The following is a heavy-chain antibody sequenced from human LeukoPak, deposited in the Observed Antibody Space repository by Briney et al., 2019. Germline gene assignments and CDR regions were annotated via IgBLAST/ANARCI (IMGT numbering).Heavy chain of an antibody. Sequence: GGSLRLSCAASGFIFTNYFMSWVRQAPGKGLEWVASIKHDGSERYYVDSVRGRFTISRDNTMNSLYLQMSSLRAEDTAVYYCATDRGWRTSGYYLYYFEYWGQGTLVTYSS. CDR1: GFIFTNYF. J-gene: IGHJ4*02. CDR3: ATDRGWRTSGYYLYYFEY. CDR2: IKHDGSER. V-gene: IGHV3-7*01. D-gene: IGHD3-3*01.